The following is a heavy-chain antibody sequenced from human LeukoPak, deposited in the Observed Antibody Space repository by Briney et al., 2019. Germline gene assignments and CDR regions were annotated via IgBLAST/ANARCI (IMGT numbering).Heavy chain of an antibody. CDR3: AKGPFTMAEYFDY. Sequence: GGSLRLSCAASGFTFSSYEMNWVRQAPGKGLEWVSYISSSGSTIYYADSVKGRFTISRDNSKNTLYLQMNSLRAEDTAVYYCAKGPFTMAEYFDYWGQGTLVTVSS. CDR2: ISSSGSTI. D-gene: IGHD3-10*01. V-gene: IGHV3-48*03. J-gene: IGHJ4*02. CDR1: GFTFSSYE.